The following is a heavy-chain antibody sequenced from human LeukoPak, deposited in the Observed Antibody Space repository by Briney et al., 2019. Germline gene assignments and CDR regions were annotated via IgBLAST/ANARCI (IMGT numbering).Heavy chain of an antibody. J-gene: IGHJ5*02. V-gene: IGHV4-39*07. CDR3: ARDLVGAITGFDP. CDR2: VYDFGTT. CDR1: GDSINSGSYY. Sequence: PSETLSLTCTASGDSINSGSYYWAWIRQPPGKGLEWIGAVYDFGTTYHTPSLKSRVTISVDTSKNQFFLRLTSVTAADTAVYYCARDLVGAITGFDPWGQGTLVLVSS. D-gene: IGHD1-26*01.